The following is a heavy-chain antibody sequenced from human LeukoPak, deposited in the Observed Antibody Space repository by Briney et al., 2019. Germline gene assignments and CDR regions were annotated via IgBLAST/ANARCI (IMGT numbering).Heavy chain of an antibody. D-gene: IGHD1-26*01. V-gene: IGHV3-23*01. CDR1: GFTFSDYA. CDR3: AKDREKAVGATIFDH. Sequence: PGGSLRLSCAVSGFTFSDYAMSWVRQAPGKGLEWVLGISFSGRSTNYADSVKGRFIISRDNSNNTLYLQMNSLRAEDTAVYYCAKDREKAVGATIFDHWGRGTLVTVSS. CDR2: ISFSGRST. J-gene: IGHJ4*02.